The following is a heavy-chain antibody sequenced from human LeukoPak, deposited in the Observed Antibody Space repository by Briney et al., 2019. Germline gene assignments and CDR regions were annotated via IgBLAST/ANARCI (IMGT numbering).Heavy chain of an antibody. CDR1: GFTFSSYA. Sequence: GGSLRLSCAASGFTFSSYAMSWVRQAPGKGLEWVSTIWGNGRSTYYGDSVKGRFTISRDNSKNTLSLQMNSLRAEDTAVYYCAKEYYVLLVYALGGSFDYWGRGTLVTVSS. CDR3: AKEYYVLLVYALGGSFDY. D-gene: IGHD2-8*02. CDR2: IWGNGRST. J-gene: IGHJ4*02. V-gene: IGHV3-23*01.